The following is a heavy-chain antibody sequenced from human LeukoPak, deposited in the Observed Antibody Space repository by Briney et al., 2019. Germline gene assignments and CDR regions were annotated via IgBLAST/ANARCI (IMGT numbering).Heavy chain of an antibody. Sequence: GGSLRLSCEASGFTFSSNAIHWVRQAPGKGLEWVAVIWGDVSEKYYEDSVRGRFTISRDNSKNTLYLQMNSLRAEDTAASYCVRGSYNYMDVWGEGPTVTVSS. CDR1: GFTFSSNA. CDR3: VRGSYNYMDV. V-gene: IGHV3-33*01. J-gene: IGHJ6*03. D-gene: IGHD3-10*01. CDR2: IWGDVSEK.